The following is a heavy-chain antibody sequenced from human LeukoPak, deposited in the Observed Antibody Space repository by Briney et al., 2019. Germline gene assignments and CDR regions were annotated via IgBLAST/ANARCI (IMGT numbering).Heavy chain of an antibody. Sequence: GASVKVSCKASEYTFTAYYMHWVRQAPGQGLEWMGWINPNSGDTNYAQEFQGRVTMTRDTSISTACMDLNTLTSDDTAVYYCAREGYSSSWRGYYFDFWGQGTLVTVSS. CDR1: EYTFTAYY. J-gene: IGHJ4*02. V-gene: IGHV1-2*02. CDR3: AREGYSSSWRGYYFDF. D-gene: IGHD6-13*01. CDR2: INPNSGDT.